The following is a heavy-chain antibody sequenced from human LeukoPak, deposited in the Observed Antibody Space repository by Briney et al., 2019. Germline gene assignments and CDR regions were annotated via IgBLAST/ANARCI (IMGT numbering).Heavy chain of an antibody. D-gene: IGHD5-24*01. CDR2: IIPIFGTA. J-gene: IGHJ4*02. Sequence: SVKVSCKASGGTFSSYAISWVRQAPGQGLEWMGGIIPIFGTASYAQKFQGRVTITADESTSTAYMELSSLRSEDTAVYYCARPSGYTTSPPHYWGQGTLVTVSS. CDR1: GGTFSSYA. V-gene: IGHV1-69*13. CDR3: ARPSGYTTSPPHY.